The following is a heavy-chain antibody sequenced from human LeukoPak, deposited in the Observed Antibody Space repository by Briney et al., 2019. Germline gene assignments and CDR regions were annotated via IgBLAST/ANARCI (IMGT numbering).Heavy chain of an antibody. CDR2: ISGSGSST. J-gene: IGHJ6*02. CDR1: GFTFSSYA. Sequence: QSGGSLRLSCAASGFTFSSYAMSWVRRAPGKGLEWVSAISGSGSSTYYADSVKGRFTLSRDNSKNTLYLQMNSLRAEDTAVYYCAKFRADYYYYGMDVWGRGTTVTVSS. CDR3: AKFRADYYYYGMDV. V-gene: IGHV3-23*01.